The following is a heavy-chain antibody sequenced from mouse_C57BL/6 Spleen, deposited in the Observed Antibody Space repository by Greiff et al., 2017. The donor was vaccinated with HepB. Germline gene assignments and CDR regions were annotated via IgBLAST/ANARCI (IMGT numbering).Heavy chain of an antibody. CDR2: ISDGGSYT. CDR3: ARGGYDERDYFDY. CDR1: GFTFSSYA. Sequence: DVMLVESGGGLVKPGGSLKLSCAASGFTFSSYAMSWVRQTPEKRLEWVATISDGGSYTYYPDNVKGRFTISRDNAKNNLYLQMSHLKSEDTAMYYCARGGYDERDYFDYWGQGTTLTVSS. V-gene: IGHV5-4*03. J-gene: IGHJ2*01. D-gene: IGHD2-2*01.